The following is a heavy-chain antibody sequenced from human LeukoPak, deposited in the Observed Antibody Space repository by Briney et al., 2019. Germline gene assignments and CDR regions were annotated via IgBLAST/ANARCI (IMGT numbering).Heavy chain of an antibody. J-gene: IGHJ4*02. CDR1: GFTFDNYA. D-gene: IGHD3-10*01. CDR2: ISWNSGHI. CDR3: AKDRVDGSGSQFDS. Sequence: PGRSLRLSCAASGFTFDNYAMHWVRQAPGKGLEWVSGISWNSGHIGYADSVKGRFTISRDNAKNSLYLQMNSLRADDTAVYYCAKDRVDGSGSQFDSWGQGSLVTVSS. V-gene: IGHV3-9*01.